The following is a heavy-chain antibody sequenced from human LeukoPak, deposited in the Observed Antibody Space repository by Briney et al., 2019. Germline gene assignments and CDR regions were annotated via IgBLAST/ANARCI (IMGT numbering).Heavy chain of an antibody. CDR2: ISYDGNSK. Sequence: PGGSLRLSCAASGFTFKNYGMHWVRQAPGKGLEWVAFISYDGNSKYYPDSVKGRFTVSRDNSKNTLYLQLNSLRVEDTAVYYCAKDRRGSGWYGGFDSWGQGMLVTVSA. J-gene: IGHJ4*02. D-gene: IGHD6-19*01. V-gene: IGHV3-30*18. CDR3: AKDRRGSGWYGGFDS. CDR1: GFTFKNYG.